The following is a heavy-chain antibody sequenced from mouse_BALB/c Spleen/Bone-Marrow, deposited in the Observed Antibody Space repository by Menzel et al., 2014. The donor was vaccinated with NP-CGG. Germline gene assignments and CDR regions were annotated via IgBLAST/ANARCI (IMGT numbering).Heavy chain of an antibody. V-gene: IGHV5-17*02. J-gene: IGHJ4*01. Sequence: EVMLVESGGGLVQPGGSRKLSCAASGFTFSSFGMHWVRQAPEKGLEWVAYISSGSSTIYYADTVKGRFTISRDNPKSTLFLQMTSLRSEDTAMYYCARSRGNYLYYAMDYWGQGTSVTVSS. CDR2: ISSGSSTI. CDR1: GFTFSSFG. D-gene: IGHD2-1*01. CDR3: ARSRGNYLYYAMDY.